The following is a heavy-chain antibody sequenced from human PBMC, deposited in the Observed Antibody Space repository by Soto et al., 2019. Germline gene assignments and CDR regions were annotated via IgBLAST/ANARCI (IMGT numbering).Heavy chain of an antibody. CDR3: ARDRTVTTYYYYYGMDV. J-gene: IGHJ6*02. Sequence: SVKVSCKASGGTFSSYAISWVRQAPGQGLEWMGGIIPIFGTANYAQKFQGRVTITADESTSTAYMELSSLRSEDTAVYYCARDRTVTTYYYYYGMDVWGQGTTVTVSS. CDR1: GGTFSSYA. CDR2: IIPIFGTA. V-gene: IGHV1-69*13. D-gene: IGHD4-17*01.